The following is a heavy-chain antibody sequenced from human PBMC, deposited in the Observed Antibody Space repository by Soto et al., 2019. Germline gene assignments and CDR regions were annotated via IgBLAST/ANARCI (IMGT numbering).Heavy chain of an antibody. D-gene: IGHD3-22*01. Sequence: PGGSLRLSCAASGFSFSSYGMNWVRQAPGKGLEWVSIISGSGGSAYYADSVKGRFTISRDNSKNTLYLQMNSLRAEDTAVYYCAKVSRAYYYDGSGYSDYCFDYWGQGTLVTVSS. CDR2: ISGSGGSA. CDR3: AKVSRAYYYDGSGYSDYCFDY. J-gene: IGHJ4*02. V-gene: IGHV3-23*01. CDR1: GFSFSSYG.